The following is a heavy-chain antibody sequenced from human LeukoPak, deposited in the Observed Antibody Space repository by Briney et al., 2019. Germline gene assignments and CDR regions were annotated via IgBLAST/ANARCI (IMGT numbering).Heavy chain of an antibody. J-gene: IGHJ4*02. D-gene: IGHD5-12*01. CDR3: AKDLAGGRGYVGYYYRFSYCDY. V-gene: IGHV3-30*02. CDR2: IRYDGSNK. Sequence: PGGSLRLSCAASGFTFSSYGMHWVRQAPGKGLEWVAFIRYDGSNKYYADSVKGRFTISRDNSKNTLYLQMNSLRAEDTTVYDCAKDLAGGRGYVGYYYRFSYCDYGGQGTLVTVSS. CDR1: GFTFSSYG.